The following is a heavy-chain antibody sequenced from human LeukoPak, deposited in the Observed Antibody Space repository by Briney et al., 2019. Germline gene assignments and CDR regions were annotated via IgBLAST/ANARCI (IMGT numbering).Heavy chain of an antibody. CDR3: AKNQLVVVVPAADDAFDI. D-gene: IGHD2-2*01. CDR2: ISGSGGST. Sequence: GGSQRLSCAASGFTFSSYAMSWVRQAPGKGLEWVSAISGSGGSTYYADSVKGRFTISRDNSKNTLYLQMNSLRAEDTAVYYCAKNQLVVVVPAADDAFDIWGQGTMVTVSS. V-gene: IGHV3-23*01. CDR1: GFTFSSYA. J-gene: IGHJ3*02.